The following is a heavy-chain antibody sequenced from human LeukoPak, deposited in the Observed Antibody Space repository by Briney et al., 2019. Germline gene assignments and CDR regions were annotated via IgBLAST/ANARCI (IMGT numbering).Heavy chain of an antibody. D-gene: IGHD4-17*01. CDR1: GFTFSNAW. CDR2: INGDGSRT. CDR3: ARGATYAYYFDY. Sequence: GGSLRLSCAASGFTFSNAWMSWVRQAPGKGLEWVSRINGDGSRTNYADSVEGRFTISRDNAKNTVYLQMNSLRAEDTAVYYCARGATYAYYFDYWGQGILVTVSS. V-gene: IGHV3-74*01. J-gene: IGHJ4*02.